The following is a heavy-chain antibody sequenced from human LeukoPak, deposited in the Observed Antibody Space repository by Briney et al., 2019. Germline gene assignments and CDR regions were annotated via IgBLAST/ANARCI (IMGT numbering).Heavy chain of an antibody. V-gene: IGHV1-69*13. J-gene: IGHJ4*02. D-gene: IGHD2-21*02. CDR2: IIPIFGTA. CDR1: GGTFSSYA. Sequence: SVKVSCKASGGTFSSYAISWVRQAPGQGLEWMGGIIPIFGTANYAQNFQGRVTITADEPTNTAYMELSSLRSEDTAVYYCARGGYCGSDCYMVDSWGQGTLVTVSS. CDR3: ARGGYCGSDCYMVDS.